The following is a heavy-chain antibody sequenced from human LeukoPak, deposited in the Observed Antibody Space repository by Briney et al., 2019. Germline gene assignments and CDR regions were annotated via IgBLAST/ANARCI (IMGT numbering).Heavy chain of an antibody. CDR3: AKDIIGDYGVMTGAFDY. V-gene: IGHV3-9*01. CDR2: ISWNSGSI. Sequence: GGSLRLSCAASGFTFDDYAMHWVRQAPGKGLEWVSGISWNSGSIGYADSVKGRFTISRDNAKNSLYLQMNSLRAEDTALYYCAKDIIGDYGVMTGAFDYWGQGTLVTVSS. D-gene: IGHD4/OR15-4a*01. J-gene: IGHJ4*02. CDR1: GFTFDDYA.